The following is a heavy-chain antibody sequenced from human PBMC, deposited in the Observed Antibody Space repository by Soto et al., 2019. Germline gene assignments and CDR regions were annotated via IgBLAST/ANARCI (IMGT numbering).Heavy chain of an antibody. CDR3: ARGPSTNYSLDS. CDR1: GASISTNNW. Sequence: SETLSLTCAVCGASISTNNWWRWVRQPPGKGLEWIGEIYHSGNTNYNPSLKSRVTISVDKSNNQFSLKLSSVTAADTAVYYCARGPSTNYSLDSWAQGTLVTVSS. J-gene: IGHJ4*02. CDR2: IYHSGNT. V-gene: IGHV4-4*02. D-gene: IGHD1-1*01.